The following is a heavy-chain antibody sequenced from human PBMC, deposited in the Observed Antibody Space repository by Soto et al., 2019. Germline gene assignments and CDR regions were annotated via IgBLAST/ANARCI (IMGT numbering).Heavy chain of an antibody. CDR3: ARDWAPYSSSSDYFDY. V-gene: IGHV3-30-3*01. J-gene: IGHJ4*02. Sequence: GGSLRLSCAASGFTFSSYAMHWVRQAPGKGLEWVAVISYDGSNKYYADSVKGRFTISRDNSKNTLYLQMNSLRAEDTAVYYCARDWAPYSSSSDYFDYWRQGTLVTVSS. D-gene: IGHD6-6*01. CDR2: ISYDGSNK. CDR1: GFTFSSYA.